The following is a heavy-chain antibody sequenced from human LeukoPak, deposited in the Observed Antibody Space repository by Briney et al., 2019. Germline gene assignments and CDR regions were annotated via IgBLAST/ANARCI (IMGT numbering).Heavy chain of an antibody. J-gene: IGHJ4*02. V-gene: IGHV4-59*01. CDR2: IYYSGST. CDR1: GGSISSYY. D-gene: IGHD6-6*01. Sequence: PSETLSLTCTVSGGSISSYYWSWIRQPPGKGLEWIGYIYYSGSTNYNPSLKSRVTISVDTSKNQFSLKLSSVTAADTAVYYCARGTLPYSSSDYWGQGTLVTVSS. CDR3: ARGTLPYSSSDY.